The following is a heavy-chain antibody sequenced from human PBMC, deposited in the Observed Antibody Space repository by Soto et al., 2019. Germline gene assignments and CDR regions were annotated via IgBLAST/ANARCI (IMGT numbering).Heavy chain of an antibody. CDR2: IWYDGSNK. V-gene: IGHV3-33*06. CDR1: GFTFSSYG. J-gene: IGHJ4*02. CDR3: AKDHGSGAVDY. D-gene: IGHD3-10*01. Sequence: GGSLRLSCAASGFTFSSYGMHWVRQAPGKGLEWVAVIWYDGSNKYYADSVKGRFTISRDNSKNTLYLQMNSLRAEDTAVYYCAKDHGSGAVDYWGQGTLVTVSS.